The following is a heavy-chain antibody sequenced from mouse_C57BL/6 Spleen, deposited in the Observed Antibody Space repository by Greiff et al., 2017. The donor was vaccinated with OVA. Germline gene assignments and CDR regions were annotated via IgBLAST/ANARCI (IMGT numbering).Heavy chain of an antibody. CDR3: ARYYYGSSYPFDY. Sequence: EVQVVESGGDLVKPGGSLKLSCAASGFTFSSYGMSWVRQTPDKRLEWVATISSGGSYTYYPDSVTGRFTISRDNAKNNLYLQMSSLKSEDTAMYYCARYYYGSSYPFDYWGQGTTLTVSS. V-gene: IGHV5-6*01. D-gene: IGHD1-1*01. CDR1: GFTFSSYG. J-gene: IGHJ2*01. CDR2: ISSGGSYT.